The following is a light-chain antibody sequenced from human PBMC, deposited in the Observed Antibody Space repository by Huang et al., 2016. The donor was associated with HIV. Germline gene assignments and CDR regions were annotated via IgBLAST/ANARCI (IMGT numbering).Light chain of an antibody. CDR2: EAS. V-gene: IGKV1-5*03. J-gene: IGKJ4*01. CDR3: QQCNSYSPT. Sequence: DIQMTQSPSTLSASVGDRVTITCRASQSIRRYLAWYRQKPGKAPQRLISEASTLESGVSSRFSGSGSGTEFNLTISSLQPDEFATYYCQQCNSYSPTFGGGTRVEIK. CDR1: QSIRRY.